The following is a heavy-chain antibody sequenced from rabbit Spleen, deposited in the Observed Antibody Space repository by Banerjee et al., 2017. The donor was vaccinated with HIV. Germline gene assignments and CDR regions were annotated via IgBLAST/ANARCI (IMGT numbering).Heavy chain of an antibody. CDR3: ARGSAAMTMLIIGFYLNL. J-gene: IGHJ4*01. CDR1: GVSLNDKDV. V-gene: IGHV1S45*01. Sequence: QEQLVESGGGLVQPEGSLTLTCKASGVSLNDKDVMCWVRQAPGKGLEWIASIYPTNGVSYYANWAKGRFTISRTSSTTVTLEMTSLTAADTATYFCARGSAAMTMLIIGFYLNLWGPGTLVTVS. CDR2: IYPTNGVS. D-gene: IGHD2-1*01.